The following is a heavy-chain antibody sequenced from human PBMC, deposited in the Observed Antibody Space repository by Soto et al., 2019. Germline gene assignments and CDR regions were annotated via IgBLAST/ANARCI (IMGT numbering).Heavy chain of an antibody. J-gene: IGHJ3*02. CDR3: ARVMGGDAFDI. Sequence: EVQLVESGGGLVQPGRSLRLSCAASGLTFSSYWMQWVRQAPGKGLVWVSRINSDGSSTSYADSVKGRFTISRDNAKNTLYLQMNSLRAEDTAVYYCARVMGGDAFDIWGQGTMVTVSS. CDR2: INSDGSST. D-gene: IGHD2-21*01. CDR1: GLTFSSYW. V-gene: IGHV3-74*01.